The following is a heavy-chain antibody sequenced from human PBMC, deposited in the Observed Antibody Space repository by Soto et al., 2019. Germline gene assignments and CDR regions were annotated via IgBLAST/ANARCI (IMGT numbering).Heavy chain of an antibody. J-gene: IGHJ4*02. V-gene: IGHV2-5*02. D-gene: IGHD7-27*01. CDR1: GFSLSTSGVG. Sequence: QITLKESGPTLVKPTQTLTLTCTFSGFSLSTSGVGVSWIRQPPGKALEWLALIYWDDDKRYSPSLKSRLTITKDTSKNQAVLTKTNMDPVDTATYYFAHTKLGIYFDYWGQGTQVTVSS. CDR3: AHTKLGIYFDY. CDR2: IYWDDDK.